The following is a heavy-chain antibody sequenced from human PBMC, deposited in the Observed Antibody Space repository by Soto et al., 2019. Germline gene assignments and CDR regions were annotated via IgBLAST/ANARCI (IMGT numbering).Heavy chain of an antibody. V-gene: IGHV4-4*02. D-gene: IGHD6-13*01. CDR2: IYHTGIT. J-gene: IGHJ6*04. CDR3: ARYSALLLSSYFGMEV. CDR1: VCGSISSGG. Sequence: SETRWRTCSFCVCGSISSGGCTWVRQPRGKGLECIGDIYHTGITNYNPSLKSRVTILVDTSKNQFSLKLTSVTAADKAVSYCARYSALLLSSYFGMEVCGKRLTVNVS.